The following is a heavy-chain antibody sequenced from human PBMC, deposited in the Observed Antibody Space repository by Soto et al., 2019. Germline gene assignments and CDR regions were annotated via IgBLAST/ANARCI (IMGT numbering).Heavy chain of an antibody. CDR1: GFTFSSYA. V-gene: IGHV3-30-3*01. CDR3: ARDTIRFSYYYYGMDV. D-gene: IGHD3-3*01. CDR2: ISYDGSNK. Sequence: PGGSLRLSCAASGFTFSSYAMHWVRQAPGKGLEWVAVISYDGSNKYYADSVKGRFTISRDNSKNTLYLQMNSLRAEDTAVYYCARDTIRFSYYYYGMDVWGQGTTVTVSS. J-gene: IGHJ6*02.